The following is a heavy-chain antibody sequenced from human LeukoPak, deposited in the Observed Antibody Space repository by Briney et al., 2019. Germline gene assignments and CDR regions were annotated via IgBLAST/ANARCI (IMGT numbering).Heavy chain of an antibody. CDR2: INWNGGST. D-gene: IGHD3-10*01. J-gene: IGHJ4*02. Sequence: GGSLRLSCAASGFTFDDYGMSWLRPAPGKGLVGGSDINWNGGSTGYADSVKGRFTISRDNAKDSLYLQMNSLRAEDTALYYCASSLIVRGVIFPYYFDYWGQGTLVTVSS. CDR3: ASSLIVRGVIFPYYFDY. V-gene: IGHV3-20*04. CDR1: GFTFDDYG.